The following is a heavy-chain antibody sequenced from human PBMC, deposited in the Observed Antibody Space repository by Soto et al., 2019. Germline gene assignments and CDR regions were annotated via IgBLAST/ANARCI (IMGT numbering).Heavy chain of an antibody. CDR1: GGTLRSHA. J-gene: IGHJ6*02. CDR2: IIPIFGTA. V-gene: IGHV1-69*01. CDR3: ARGDCTNGVCYKYGMDV. Sequence: SVKGSFQASGGTLRSHAINWVRQAPGQRLEWMGGIIPIFGTANYAQKFQGRVTITADESTSTAYMELSSLRSEDTAVYYCARGDCTNGVCYKYGMDVWGQGTTVTVSS. D-gene: IGHD2-8*01.